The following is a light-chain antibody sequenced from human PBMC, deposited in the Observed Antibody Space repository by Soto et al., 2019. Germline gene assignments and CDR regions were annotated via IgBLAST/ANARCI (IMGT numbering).Light chain of an antibody. Sequence: EIVLMQSPGTLSLSPGERATLSCRASQSVSSSYLAWYQQKPGQAPRLLIYGASSRATGIPERFSGSGSGTDFTLTISRLEAEDFAVYYCQQYGSSSYTFGQGTKLEIK. V-gene: IGKV3-20*01. CDR2: GAS. CDR3: QQYGSSSYT. CDR1: QSVSSSY. J-gene: IGKJ2*01.